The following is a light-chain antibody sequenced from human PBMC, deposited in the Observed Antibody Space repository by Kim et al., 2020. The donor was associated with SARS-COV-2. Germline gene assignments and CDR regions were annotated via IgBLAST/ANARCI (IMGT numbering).Light chain of an antibody. CDR3: QQSYITPFT. V-gene: IGKV1-39*01. CDR2: AAS. CDR1: QSISSH. J-gene: IGKJ3*01. Sequence: DIQMTQSPSSLSASVGDRVTITCRTTQSISSHLNWYQQKPGRAPQLLIPAASTLQAGVPSRFSGSGSETDFTLTIISLQPEDFATYFCQQSYITPFTFGPGTKVDIK.